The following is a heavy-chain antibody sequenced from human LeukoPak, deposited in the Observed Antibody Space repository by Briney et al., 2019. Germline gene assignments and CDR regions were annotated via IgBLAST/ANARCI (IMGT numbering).Heavy chain of an antibody. D-gene: IGHD2-15*01. Sequence: PSETLSLTCTVSGYSISSGYYWGWIRQPPGKGLEWIGSIYHSGSTYYNPSLKSRVTISVDTSKNQFSLKLSSVTAADTAVYYCARDGYCSGGSCHNPTDYWGQGTLVTVSS. CDR2: IYHSGST. CDR1: GYSISSGYY. V-gene: IGHV4-38-2*02. CDR3: ARDGYCSGGSCHNPTDY. J-gene: IGHJ4*02.